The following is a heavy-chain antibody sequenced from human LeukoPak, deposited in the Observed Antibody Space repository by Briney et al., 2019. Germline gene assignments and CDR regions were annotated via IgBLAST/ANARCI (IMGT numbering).Heavy chain of an antibody. CDR2: ISSSSSYI. J-gene: IGHJ4*02. V-gene: IGHV3-11*05. Sequence: GGSLRLSCAASGFTFSDYYMSWIRQAPGKGLEWVSSISSSSSYIYYADSVKGRFTISRDNAKNSLYLQMNSLRAEDTALYYCARDHNYDFWSGYPNWGQGTLVTVSS. CDR3: ARDHNYDFWSGYPN. D-gene: IGHD3-3*01. CDR1: GFTFSDYY.